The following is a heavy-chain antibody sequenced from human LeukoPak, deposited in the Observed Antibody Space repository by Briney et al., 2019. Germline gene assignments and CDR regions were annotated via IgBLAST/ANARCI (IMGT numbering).Heavy chain of an antibody. CDR1: GGTFNSYA. CDR2: IIHIFGTA. D-gene: IGHD4-17*01. J-gene: IGHJ4*02. Sequence: SVKVSCKASGGTFNSYAISWVRQAPGQGLEWMGGIIHIFGTANYAQKFQGRVTITTDESTSTAYMELSSLRSEDTAVYYCARGGRIGDYGDDDYYFDYWGQGTLVTVSS. V-gene: IGHV1-69*05. CDR3: ARGGRIGDYGDDDYYFDY.